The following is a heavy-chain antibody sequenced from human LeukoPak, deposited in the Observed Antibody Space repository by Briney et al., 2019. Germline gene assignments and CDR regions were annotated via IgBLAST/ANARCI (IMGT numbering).Heavy chain of an antibody. Sequence: ASVKVSCKASGGTFSSYAISWVRPAPGQGLEWMGGIIPIFGTANYAQKFQGRVTITADESTSTAYMELSSLRSEDTAVYYCARGRQSSSSPLDYWGQGTLVTVSS. J-gene: IGHJ4*02. CDR3: ARGRQSSSSPLDY. CDR1: GGTFSSYA. CDR2: IIPIFGTA. V-gene: IGHV1-69*13. D-gene: IGHD6-6*01.